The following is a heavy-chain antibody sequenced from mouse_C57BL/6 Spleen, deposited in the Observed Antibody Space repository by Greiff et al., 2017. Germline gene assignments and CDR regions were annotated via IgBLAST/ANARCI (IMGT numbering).Heavy chain of an antibody. CDR3: ARSGTEGVYYFDY. Sequence: QVQLQQSGAELVRPGTSVKMSCKASGYTFTNYWIGWAKQRPGHGLEWIGDIYPGGGYTNYNEKFKGKATLTADKSSSTAYMQFSSLTSEDSAIYYCARSGTEGVYYFDYWGQGTTLTVSS. CDR1: GYTFTNYW. V-gene: IGHV1-63*01. D-gene: IGHD4-1*01. J-gene: IGHJ2*01. CDR2: IYPGGGYT.